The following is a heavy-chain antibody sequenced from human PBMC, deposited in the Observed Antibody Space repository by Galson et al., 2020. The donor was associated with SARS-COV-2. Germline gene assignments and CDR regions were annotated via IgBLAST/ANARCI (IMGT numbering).Heavy chain of an antibody. CDR1: GFTFSSYS. J-gene: IGHJ4*02. D-gene: IGHD5-18*01. CDR3: ARFRDTAMATSPSGVDY. Sequence: GESLKISCAASGFTFSSYSMNWVRQAPRKGLEWVSSISSSSSYIYYADSVKGRFTISRDNAKNSLYLQMNSLRAEDTAVYYCARFRDTAMATSPSGVDYWGQGTLVTVSS. CDR2: ISSSSSYI. V-gene: IGHV3-21*01.